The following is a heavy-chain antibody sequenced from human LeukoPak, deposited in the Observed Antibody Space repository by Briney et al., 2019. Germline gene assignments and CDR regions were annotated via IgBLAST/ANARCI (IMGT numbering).Heavy chain of an antibody. V-gene: IGHV3-21*01. J-gene: IGHJ3*02. CDR3: ASLEGDEDAFDI. CDR2: ISSSSSYI. CDR1: GFTFSSYS. D-gene: IGHD3-16*01. Sequence: GGSLRLSCAASGFTFSSYSMNWVRQAPGKGLEWVSSISSSSSYIYYADSVKGRFTISRDNAKNSLYLQMNSLRAEDTAVYYCASLEGDEDAFDIWGQGTMVTVSS.